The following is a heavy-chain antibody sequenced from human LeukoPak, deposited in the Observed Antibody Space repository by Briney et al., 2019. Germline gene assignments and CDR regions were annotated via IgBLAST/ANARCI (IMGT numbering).Heavy chain of an antibody. CDR2: ISYDGSDK. D-gene: IGHD4-17*01. Sequence: SLRLSCAVAAFTFSSYGVHWVRQAPGKGLEWVALISYDGSDKDYAKSVKGRFTTSTDTSKKTLYLQMNSRRAEDTAVYYCARVPPNTGTTLQYFDYWGQGTLVTVSS. V-gene: IGHV3-30*03. CDR3: ARVPPNTGTTLQYFDY. CDR1: AFTFSSYG. J-gene: IGHJ4*02.